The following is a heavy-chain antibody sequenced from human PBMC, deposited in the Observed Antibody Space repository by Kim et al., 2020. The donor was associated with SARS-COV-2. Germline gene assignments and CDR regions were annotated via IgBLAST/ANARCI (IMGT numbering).Heavy chain of an antibody. Sequence: ASVKVSCKASGYTFTSYAMNWVRQAPGQGLEWMGWINTNTGNPTYAQGFTGRFVFSLDTSVSTAYLQISSLKAEDTAVYYCARDPVYPDQRQLVFSRYWGQGTLVTVSS. CDR1: GYTFTSYA. J-gene: IGHJ4*02. CDR2: INTNTGNP. V-gene: IGHV7-4-1*02. D-gene: IGHD6-13*01. CDR3: ARDPVYPDQRQLVFSRY.